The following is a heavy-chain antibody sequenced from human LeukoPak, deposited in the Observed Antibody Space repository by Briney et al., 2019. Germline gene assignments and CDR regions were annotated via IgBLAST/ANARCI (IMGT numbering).Heavy chain of an antibody. Sequence: ASVKVSCKASGYTFTGYQMHWVRQAPGQGLEWMGWISPKSGDSSYAQKFQGRVTMTRDTSISIAYIELSRLRSDDTAVYYCARLPAGGPSGSYYFDYWGQGTLVTVSS. V-gene: IGHV1-2*02. CDR3: ARLPAGGPSGSYYFDY. D-gene: IGHD3-16*01. CDR2: ISPKSGDS. J-gene: IGHJ4*02. CDR1: GYTFTGYQ.